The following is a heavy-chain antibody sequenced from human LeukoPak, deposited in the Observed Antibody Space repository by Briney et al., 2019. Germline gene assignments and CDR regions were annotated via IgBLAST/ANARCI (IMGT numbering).Heavy chain of an antibody. CDR2: IIPIFGTA. CDR1: GGTFSSYA. J-gene: IGHJ4*02. D-gene: IGHD3-16*01. Sequence: SVKVSCKASGGTFSSYAISWVRQAPGQGLEWMGRIIPIFGTANYAQKFQGRVTITTDESTSTAYMKLSSLRSEDTAVYCCARDLATFDDYWGQGTLVTVSS. CDR3: ARDLATFDDY. V-gene: IGHV1-69*05.